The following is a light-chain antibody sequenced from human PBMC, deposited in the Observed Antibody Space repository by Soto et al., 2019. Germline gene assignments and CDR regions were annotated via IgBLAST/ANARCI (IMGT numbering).Light chain of an antibody. CDR2: KAS. J-gene: IGKJ1*01. V-gene: IGKV1-5*03. CDR1: QSISSW. Sequence: DIQMTQSPSTLSASVGDRVTITCRASQSISSWLAWYQQKPGKAPKLLIYKASSLESGAPSRFSGSGSGTEFTLTISSLQPDDFATYYCQHYNSYPWTFGQGTKVDIK. CDR3: QHYNSYPWT.